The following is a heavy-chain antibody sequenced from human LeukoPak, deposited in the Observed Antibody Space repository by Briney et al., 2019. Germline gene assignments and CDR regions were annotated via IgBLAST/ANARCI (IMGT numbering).Heavy chain of an antibody. V-gene: IGHV3-74*01. CDR3: ARAPSEIGGYYPEYFRH. D-gene: IGHD3-22*01. Sequence: GGSLRLSCAASGFTFSSYWMHWVRQAPGKGLVWVSRKSDGSTNYADSVKGRFTISRDNAKNTLSLQMNSLRAEDTGVYYCARAPSEIGGYYPEYFRHWGRGTLVTVSS. CDR1: GFTFSSYW. J-gene: IGHJ1*01. CDR2: KSDGST.